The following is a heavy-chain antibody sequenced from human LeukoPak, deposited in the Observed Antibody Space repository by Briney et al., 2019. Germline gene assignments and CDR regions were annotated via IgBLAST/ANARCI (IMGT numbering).Heavy chain of an antibody. D-gene: IGHD6-13*01. CDR1: GYTFTAYY. J-gene: IGHJ5*02. V-gene: IGHV1-2*02. CDR3: AREGIAEPDTNWFDP. Sequence: ASVKVSCKPSGYTFTAYYLHWVRQAPGQGLEWMGWINPTSGGTHYAQKFQGRVTMTRDTSISTAYMELSSQTSDDTAVYYCAREGIAEPDTNWFDPWGQGTLVTVSS. CDR2: INPTSGGT.